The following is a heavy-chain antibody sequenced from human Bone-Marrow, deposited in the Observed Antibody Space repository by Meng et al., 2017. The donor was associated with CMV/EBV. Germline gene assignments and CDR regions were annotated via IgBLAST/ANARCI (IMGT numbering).Heavy chain of an antibody. CDR3: ARLNSFGVVII. CDR1: AGTFSISP. D-gene: IGHD3-3*01. Sequence: SCKASAGTFSISPVSWVRQAPGHGLEWMGGIIPVSGAATYAQKFRGRVTITMDESRSTAYMELTSLGSDDTAVFYCARLNSFGVVIIWGQGTLVTVSS. V-gene: IGHV1-69*05. J-gene: IGHJ4*02. CDR2: IIPVSGAA.